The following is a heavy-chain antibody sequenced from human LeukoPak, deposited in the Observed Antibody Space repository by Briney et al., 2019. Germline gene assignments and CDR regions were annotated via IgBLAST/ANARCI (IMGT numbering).Heavy chain of an antibody. D-gene: IGHD3-10*01. Sequence: ASVKVSCKASGYTFIGYYMHWVRQAPGQGLEWMGWIHPNSGDTNYAQSFQGRVTMTRDTSINTAHMELSRLISNDTAIYYCAIHTGTNSFFDFWGQGTLVTVSS. CDR1: GYTFIGYY. CDR3: AIHTGTNSFFDF. CDR2: IHPNSGDT. J-gene: IGHJ4*02. V-gene: IGHV1-2*02.